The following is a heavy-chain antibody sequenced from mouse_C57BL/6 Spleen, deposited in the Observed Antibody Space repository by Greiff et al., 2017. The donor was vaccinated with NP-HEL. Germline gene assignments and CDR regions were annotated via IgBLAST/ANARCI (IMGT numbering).Heavy chain of an antibody. V-gene: IGHV1-64*01. CDR1: GYTFTSYW. D-gene: IGHD2-12*01. Sequence: QVQLQQPGAELVKPGASVKLSCKASGYTFTSYWMHWVKQRPGQGLEWIGMIHPNSGSTNYNEKFKSKATLTVDKSSSTAYMQLSSLTSEDSAVYYCARSGDTTRGFAYWGQGTLVTVSA. J-gene: IGHJ3*01. CDR2: IHPNSGST. CDR3: ARSGDTTRGFAY.